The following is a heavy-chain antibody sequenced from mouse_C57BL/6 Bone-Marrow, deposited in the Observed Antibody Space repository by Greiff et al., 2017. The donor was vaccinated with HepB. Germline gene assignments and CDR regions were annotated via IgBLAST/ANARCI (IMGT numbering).Heavy chain of an antibody. J-gene: IGHJ3*01. CDR3: ARDLL. V-gene: IGHV1-59*01. Sequence: VKLQQPGAELVRPGTSVKLSCKASGYTFTSYWMHWVKQRPGQGLEWIGVIDPSDSYTNYNQKFKGKATLTVDTSSSTAYMQLSSLTSEDSAVYYCARDLLWGQGTLVTVSA. CDR1: GYTFTSYW. CDR2: IDPSDSYT.